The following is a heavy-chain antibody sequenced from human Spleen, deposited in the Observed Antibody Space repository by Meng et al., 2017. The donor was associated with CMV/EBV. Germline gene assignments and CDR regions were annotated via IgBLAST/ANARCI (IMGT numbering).Heavy chain of an antibody. CDR2: ISYDGSNK. J-gene: IGHJ4*02. V-gene: IGHV3-30*04. CDR1: GFTFSSYA. CDR3: ARDFGWWELLTDY. Sequence: GESLKISSAASGFTFSSYAMHWVRQAPGKGLEWVAVISYDGSNKYYADSVKGRFTISRDNSKNTLYLQMNSLRAEDTAVYYCARDFGWWELLTDYWGQGTLVTVSS. D-gene: IGHD1-26*01.